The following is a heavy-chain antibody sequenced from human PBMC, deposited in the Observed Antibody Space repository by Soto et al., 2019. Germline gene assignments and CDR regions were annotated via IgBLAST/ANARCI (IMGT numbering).Heavy chain of an antibody. CDR3: AREGY. V-gene: IGHV3-30-3*01. Sequence: GGSLRLSCAASGFTFSSYAMHWVRQAPGKGLEWVAVISYDGSNKYYADSVKGRFTISRDNSKNTLYLQMNSLRAEDTAVYYCAREGYWGQGTLVTVSS. J-gene: IGHJ4*02. CDR2: ISYDGSNK. CDR1: GFTFSSYA.